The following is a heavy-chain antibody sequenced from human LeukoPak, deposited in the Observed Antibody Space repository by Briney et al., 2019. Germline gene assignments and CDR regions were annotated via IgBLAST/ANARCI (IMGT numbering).Heavy chain of an antibody. CDR3: ARGYYSWFDP. CDR2: IYYSGST. D-gene: IGHD3-22*01. CDR1: GGSISSYY. J-gene: IGHJ5*02. V-gene: IGHV4-59*01. Sequence: PSETLSLTCTVSGGSISSYYWSWIRQPPGKGLEWIGYIYYSGSTNHNPSLKSRVTISVDTSKNQFSLKLSSVTAADTAVYYCARGYYSWFDPWGQGTLVTVSS.